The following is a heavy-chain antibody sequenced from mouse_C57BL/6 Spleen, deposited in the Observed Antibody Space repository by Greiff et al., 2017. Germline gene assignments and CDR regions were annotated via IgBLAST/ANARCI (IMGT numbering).Heavy chain of an antibody. V-gene: IGHV5-9*01. D-gene: IGHD2-4*01. Sequence: EVKVEESGGGLVKPGGSLKLSCAASGFTFSSYTMSWVRQTPEKRLEWVATISGGGGNTYYPDSVKGRFTISRDNAKNTLYLQMSSLRSEDTALYYCARQDDYDEFAYWGQGTLVTVSA. CDR2: ISGGGGNT. CDR1: GFTFSSYT. J-gene: IGHJ3*01. CDR3: ARQDDYDEFAY.